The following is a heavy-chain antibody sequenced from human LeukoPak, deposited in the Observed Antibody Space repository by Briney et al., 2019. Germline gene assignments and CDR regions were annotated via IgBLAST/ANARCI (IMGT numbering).Heavy chain of an antibody. CDR2: INAGNGNT. CDR3: ASNLNYYDSSGYPAGPYYYYGMDV. J-gene: IGHJ6*02. CDR1: GYTFTSYA. V-gene: IGHV1-3*01. Sequence: GASVTVSCTASGYTFTSYAMHWVRQAPGQRLEWMGWINAGNGNTKYSQKFQGRVTITRDTSASTAYMELSSLRSEDTAVYYCASNLNYYDSSGYPAGPYYYYGMDVWGQGTTVTVSS. D-gene: IGHD3-22*01.